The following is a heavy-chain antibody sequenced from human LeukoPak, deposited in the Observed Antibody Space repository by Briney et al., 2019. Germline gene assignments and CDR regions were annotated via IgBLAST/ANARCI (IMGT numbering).Heavy chain of an antibody. J-gene: IGHJ4*02. V-gene: IGHV3-23*01. CDR3: AKDKSAPIFGVGPFDY. CDR1: GFTFSSYA. D-gene: IGHD3-3*01. CDR2: ISGSGGST. Sequence: QPGGSLRLSRAASGFTFSSYAMSWVRQAPGKGLEWVSAISGSGGSTYYADSVKGRFTISRDNSKNTLYLQMNSLRAEDTAVYYCAKDKSAPIFGVGPFDYWGQGTLVTVSS.